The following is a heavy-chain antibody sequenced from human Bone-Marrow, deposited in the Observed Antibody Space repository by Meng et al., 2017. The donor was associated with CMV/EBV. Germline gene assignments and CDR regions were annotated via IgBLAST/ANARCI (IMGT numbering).Heavy chain of an antibody. V-gene: IGHV1-8*01. D-gene: IGHD6-13*01. CDR1: GYTFTSYD. Sequence: ASVKVSCKASGYTFTSYDISWVRQAPGQGLEWMGWMTPNSGNTGYAQKFQGRVTITRNTSISTAYMELSSLRSEDTAVYYCARAYSSSWYGYYYYGMDVWGQGTTVTVSS. CDR3: ARAYSSSWYGYYYYGMDV. J-gene: IGHJ6*02. CDR2: MTPNSGNT.